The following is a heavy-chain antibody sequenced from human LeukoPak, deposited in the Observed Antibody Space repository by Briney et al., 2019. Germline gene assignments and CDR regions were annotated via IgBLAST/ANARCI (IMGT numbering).Heavy chain of an antibody. D-gene: IGHD3-3*01. Sequence: TSETLSVNCTVSGGSISSGSYYWSWIRQPAGKGLEWIGSIYTSGSTNYNPSLKSRVTISVDTSKNQFSLKLSSVTAADTAVYYCARAEIPGNTYYDFWSGYYCGSYFDYWGQGTLVTVSS. CDR1: GGSISSGSYY. CDR2: IYTSGST. V-gene: IGHV4-61*02. CDR3: ARAEIPGNTYYDFWSGYYCGSYFDY. J-gene: IGHJ4*02.